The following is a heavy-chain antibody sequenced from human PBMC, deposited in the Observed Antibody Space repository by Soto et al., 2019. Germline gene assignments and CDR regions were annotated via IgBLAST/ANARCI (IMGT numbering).Heavy chain of an antibody. CDR2: IIPILGIA. D-gene: IGHD4-17*01. V-gene: IGHV1-69*02. Sequence: QVQLVQSGAEIKKRGSSVKVSCKASGGTFSSYTISWVRQAPGQGLEWMGRIIPILGIANYAQKFQGRVTITADKSTSTAYMELSSLRSEDTAVYYCARTLHYGDYVGLGYWGQGTLVTVSS. CDR1: GGTFSSYT. CDR3: ARTLHYGDYVGLGY. J-gene: IGHJ4*02.